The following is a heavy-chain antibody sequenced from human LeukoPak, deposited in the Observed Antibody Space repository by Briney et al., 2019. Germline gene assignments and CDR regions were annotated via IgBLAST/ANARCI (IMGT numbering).Heavy chain of an antibody. D-gene: IGHD3-22*01. V-gene: IGHV4-59*01. CDR3: ARDGDSSDFDY. CDR1: GGSISGYY. CDR2: IYYSGST. Sequence: NPSETLSLTCTVSGGSISGYYWSWIRQPPGKGLEWIGYIYYSGSTNYNPSLKSRVTISVDTSKNQFSLKLSSVTAADTAVYYCARDGDSSDFDYWGQGTLVTVSS. J-gene: IGHJ4*02.